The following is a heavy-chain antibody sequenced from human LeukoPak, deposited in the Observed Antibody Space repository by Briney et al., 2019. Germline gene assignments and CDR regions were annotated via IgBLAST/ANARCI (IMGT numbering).Heavy chain of an antibody. V-gene: IGHV2-70*01. D-gene: IGHD1-26*01. Sequence: SGPALVKPPQTLTLTCTFSGFSLNTNGMCVGWIRQPPGMALEWLALIDWDEDKFYSVSLRTRLTISKDTSKDQVILTMTDMDPVDTATYYCARMYGSYGPNFDYWGQGMLVTVPS. CDR2: IDWDEDK. J-gene: IGHJ4*02. CDR3: ARMYGSYGPNFDY. CDR1: GFSLNTNGMC.